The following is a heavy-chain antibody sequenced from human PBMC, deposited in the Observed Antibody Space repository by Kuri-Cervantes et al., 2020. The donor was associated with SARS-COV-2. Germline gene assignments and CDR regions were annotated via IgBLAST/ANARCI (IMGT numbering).Heavy chain of an antibody. CDR3: ARDWGYSYAEGAFDI. Sequence: GSLRLSCTVSGGSISSYYWSWIRQPPGEGLEWIGYIYYSGSTNYNPSLKSRVTISVDTSKNQFSLKLSSVTAADTAVYYCARDWGYSYAEGAFDIWGQGTMVTVSS. V-gene: IGHV4-59*01. D-gene: IGHD5-18*01. CDR2: IYYSGST. CDR1: GGSISSYY. J-gene: IGHJ3*02.